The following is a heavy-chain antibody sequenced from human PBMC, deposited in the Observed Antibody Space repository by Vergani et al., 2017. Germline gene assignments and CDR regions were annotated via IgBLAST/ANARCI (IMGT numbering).Heavy chain of an antibody. Sequence: QVQLQESGPGLVKPSQTLSLTCTVSGGSISSGDYYWSWIRQPPVKGLEWIGYIYYSGSTHYNPSLKSRVTISVDTSKHQFSLKLSSVTAADTSVYYCARFITMVRGDYFDYWGQGTLVTVSS. V-gene: IGHV4-30-4*01. CDR2: IYYSGST. CDR3: ARFITMVRGDYFDY. D-gene: IGHD3-10*01. J-gene: IGHJ4*02. CDR1: GGSISSGDYY.